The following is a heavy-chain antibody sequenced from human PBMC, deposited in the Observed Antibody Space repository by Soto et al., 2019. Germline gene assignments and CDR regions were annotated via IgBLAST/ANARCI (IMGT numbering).Heavy chain of an antibody. D-gene: IGHD6-6*01. CDR2: IYYSGST. CDR3: AGDSSIAARRRPYYYYGMDV. Sequence: SETLSLTCAVSGYSISTGFNWAWIRQPPGKGLEWIGSIYYSGSTNYDPSLKSRVTISVDTSKNQFSLELSSVTAADTAVYYCAGDSSIAARRRPYYYYGMDVWGQGTTVTVSS. V-gene: IGHV4-38-2*02. CDR1: GYSISTGFN. J-gene: IGHJ6*02.